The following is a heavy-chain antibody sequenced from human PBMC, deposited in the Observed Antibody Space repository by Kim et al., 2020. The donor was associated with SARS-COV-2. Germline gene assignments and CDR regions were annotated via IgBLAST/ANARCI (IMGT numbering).Heavy chain of an antibody. CDR3: VREPSN. V-gene: IGHV3-11*01. J-gene: IGHJ4*02. Sequence: GSATDYADSVNGRFTIARDSAKRSVSLQMNSLTPEDTAVYYCVREPSNWGQGTLVTVSS. CDR2: GSAT.